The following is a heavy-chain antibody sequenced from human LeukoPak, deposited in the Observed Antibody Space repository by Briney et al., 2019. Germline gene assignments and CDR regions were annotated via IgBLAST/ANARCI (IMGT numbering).Heavy chain of an antibody. CDR3: ASSFYGGNNPIFTY. CDR2: ISAYNGNT. V-gene: IGHV1-18*01. D-gene: IGHD4-23*01. CDR1: GYTFTSYG. J-gene: IGHJ4*02. Sequence: ASVKVSYKASGYTFTSYGISWVRQAPGQGLEWMGWISAYNGNTNYAQKLQGRVTMTTDTSTSTAYMELRSLRSDDTAVYYCASSFYGGNNPIFTYWGQGTLVTVSS.